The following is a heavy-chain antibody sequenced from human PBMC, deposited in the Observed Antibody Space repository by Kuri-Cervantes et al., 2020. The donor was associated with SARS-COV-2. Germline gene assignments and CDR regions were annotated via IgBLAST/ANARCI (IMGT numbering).Heavy chain of an antibody. CDR2: IYYSGST. Sequence: SETLSLTCTVSGGSISSSSYYWGWIRQPPGKGLEWIGSIYYSGSTYYNPSLNSRVTMSVDTSKNQFSLKLSSVTAADTAVYYCARFFLWSFDYWGQGTLVTVSS. J-gene: IGHJ4*02. D-gene: IGHD2/OR15-2a*01. V-gene: IGHV4-39*07. CDR1: GGSISSSSYY. CDR3: ARFFLWSFDY.